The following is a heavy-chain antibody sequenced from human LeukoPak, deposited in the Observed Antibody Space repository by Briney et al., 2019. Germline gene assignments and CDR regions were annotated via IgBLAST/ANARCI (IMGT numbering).Heavy chain of an antibody. J-gene: IGHJ4*02. CDR2: LSGSGGST. CDR3: AKDGSALWTIARPYYFDY. V-gene: IGHV3-23*01. CDR1: GFTFSSYA. Sequence: PGRSLRLSCAASGFTFSSYAMSWVRQAPGKGLEWVSTLSGSGGSTYYADSVKGRFTISRDNSKNTLYVQMNSLRAEDTAIYYCAKDGSALWTIARPYYFDYWGQGTLVTVSS. D-gene: IGHD5-24*01.